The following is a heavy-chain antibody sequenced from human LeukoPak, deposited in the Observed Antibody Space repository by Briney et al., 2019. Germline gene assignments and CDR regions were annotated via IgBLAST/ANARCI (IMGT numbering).Heavy chain of an antibody. Sequence: ASVKVSCTASGYTFTNYAMHWVGPAPGQKVEWVGWINAGNGNTKYSQKFQGRVTITRDTSADTAYMELSSLRSEDTAVYYCARLKYCTNGVCYAGFDYWGQGTLVTVSS. D-gene: IGHD2-8*01. CDR1: GYTFTNYA. J-gene: IGHJ4*02. V-gene: IGHV1-3*01. CDR2: INAGNGNT. CDR3: ARLKYCTNGVCYAGFDY.